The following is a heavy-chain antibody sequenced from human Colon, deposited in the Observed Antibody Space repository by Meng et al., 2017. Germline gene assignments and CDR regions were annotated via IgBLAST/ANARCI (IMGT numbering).Heavy chain of an antibody. J-gene: IGHJ4*02. CDR2: IHHGRGT. CDR3: ARNGFYSLGY. Sequence: QVHLRGAGPGPVKPPGTLSLTCAVSGDSITYDNWWSWLRQPPGKGLEWIGEIHHGRGTNYNPALRSRVTFSLDKSRNQLSLTLTSVTAADTAVYYCARNGFYSLGYWGPGALVTVSS. CDR1: GDSITYDNW. D-gene: IGHD3-22*01. V-gene: IGHV4-4*03.